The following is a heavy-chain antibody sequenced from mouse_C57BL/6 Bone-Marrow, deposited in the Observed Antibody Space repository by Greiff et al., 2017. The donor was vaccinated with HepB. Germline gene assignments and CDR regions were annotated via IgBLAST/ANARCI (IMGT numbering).Heavy chain of an antibody. CDR2: IYPGSGNT. D-gene: IGHD1-1*01. V-gene: IGHV1-76*01. CDR1: GYTFTDYY. CDR3: ARHYYGSSYGAMDY. J-gene: IGHJ4*01. Sequence: VQLQQSGAELVRPGASVKLSCKASGYTFTDYYINWVKQRPGQGLEWIARIYPGSGNTYYNEKFKGKDTLTADKSSSTAYMELRSLTSEDSAVYFCARHYYGSSYGAMDYWGQGTSVTVSS.